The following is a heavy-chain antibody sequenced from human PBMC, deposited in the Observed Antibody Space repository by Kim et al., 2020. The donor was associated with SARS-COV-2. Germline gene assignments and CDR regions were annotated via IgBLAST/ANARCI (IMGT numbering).Heavy chain of an antibody. D-gene: IGHD3-9*01. CDR3: AKNGGDTGSLHDILTGYYSYYYYYRMDV. V-gene: IGHV3-23*01. J-gene: IGHJ6*02. CDR2: ISGSGVGA. CDR1: GFPFSSNA. Sequence: GGSLRLSCAASGFPFSSNAMTWVRQAPGKGLEWVSAISGSGVGADYADSVKGRFTISRDNSRNTLYLQMTSLRAEDTAVYYCAKNGGDTGSLHDILTGYYSYYYYYRMDVWGQGTTVTVSS.